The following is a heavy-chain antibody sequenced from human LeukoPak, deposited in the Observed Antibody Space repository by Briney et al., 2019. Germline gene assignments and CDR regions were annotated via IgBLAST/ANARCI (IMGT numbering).Heavy chain of an antibody. J-gene: IGHJ6*02. CDR1: GGSISSNY. CDR3: ARDHGYYGMDV. V-gene: IGHV4-59*01. Sequence: SETLSLACIVSGGSISSNYWNWLRQPPGKGLEWIGYSSYSGGTFYNPSLKSRVTISLDTSKNEFSLKLRSVTAADTAVYYCARDHGYYGMDVWGQGTTVTVSS. CDR2: SSYSGGT.